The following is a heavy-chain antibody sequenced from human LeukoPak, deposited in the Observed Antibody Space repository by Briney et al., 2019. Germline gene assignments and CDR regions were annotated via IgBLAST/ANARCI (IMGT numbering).Heavy chain of an antibody. Sequence: GGSLRLSCAASGFTVSSNYMSWVRQAPGKGLEWVSAISGSGGSTYYADSVKGRFTISRDNSKNTLYLQMNSLRAEDTAVYYCAKVRIVVVITEPDFDYWGQGTLVTVSS. CDR2: ISGSGGST. V-gene: IGHV3-23*01. J-gene: IGHJ4*02. D-gene: IGHD3-22*01. CDR3: AKVRIVVVITEPDFDY. CDR1: GFTVSSNY.